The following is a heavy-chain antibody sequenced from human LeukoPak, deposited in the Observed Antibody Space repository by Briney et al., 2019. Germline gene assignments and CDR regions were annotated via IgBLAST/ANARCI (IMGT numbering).Heavy chain of an antibody. CDR1: GFSFSNFG. V-gene: IGHV3-30*02. CDR2: VRPDGSSN. CDR3: AKDQAGTWGLDY. D-gene: IGHD3-10*01. J-gene: IGHJ4*02. Sequence: GGSLRLSCAASGFSFSNFGMLWVRQAPGKGLEWVAFVRPDGSSNYYADSVKGRFIISRDNSKNTLHLQTNSLRAEDTAFYYCAKDQAGTWGLDYWGQGTLVTVSS.